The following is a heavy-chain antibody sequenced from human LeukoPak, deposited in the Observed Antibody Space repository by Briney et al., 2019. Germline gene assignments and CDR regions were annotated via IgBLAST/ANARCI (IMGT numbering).Heavy chain of an antibody. Sequence: GGSLRLSCAASGFTVSSKYMSWVRQAPGKGLEWVSVIYSGGSTYYADSVKGRFTISRDNSKNTLYLQMNSLRAEDTAVYYCAREAIFGVVDLAFDYWGQGTLVTVSS. CDR2: IYSGGST. V-gene: IGHV3-53*01. D-gene: IGHD3-3*01. CDR3: AREAIFGVVDLAFDY. CDR1: GFTVSSKY. J-gene: IGHJ4*02.